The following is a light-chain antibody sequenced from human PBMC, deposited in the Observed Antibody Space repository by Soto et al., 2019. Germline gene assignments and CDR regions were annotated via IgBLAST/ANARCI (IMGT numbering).Light chain of an antibody. J-gene: IGLJ1*01. V-gene: IGLV2-14*03. CDR1: SSDVGGYNY. CDR2: YVS. Sequence: QSVLTQSASVSGSPGQSITISCTGTSSDVGGYNYVSWYQQHPGKAPKLTIYYVSHRPSGVSNRFSGSKSGNTASLTISGLQAEDEADYYRSSYTSITSYVFGTGTKVTVL. CDR3: SSYTSITSYV.